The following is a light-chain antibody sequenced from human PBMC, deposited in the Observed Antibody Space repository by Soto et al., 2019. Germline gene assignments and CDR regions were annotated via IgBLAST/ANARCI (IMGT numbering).Light chain of an antibody. CDR3: QQYNNWPPT. Sequence: EIVMTQSPATLSVSPGERATLSCRASQSVSSNLAWYQQKPGQAPRLLIYGASTRATGIAARFSGSGSGTEFTLTISSLQSEDFAFYYCQQYNNWPPTFGQGPKGEI. CDR1: QSVSSN. V-gene: IGKV3-15*01. J-gene: IGKJ1*01. CDR2: GAS.